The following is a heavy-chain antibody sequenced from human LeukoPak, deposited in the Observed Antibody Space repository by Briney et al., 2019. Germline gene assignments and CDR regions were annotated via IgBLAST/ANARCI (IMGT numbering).Heavy chain of an antibody. CDR3: ASQSVDYGDFYY. D-gene: IGHD4-17*01. V-gene: IGHV4-4*07. CDR1: GGSISSYY. J-gene: IGHJ4*02. Sequence: SETLSLTCTVSGGSISSYYWSWIRQPAGKGLEWIGRIYTSGSTKYNPSLKSRVTISVDTSKNQFSLKLSSVTAADTAVYYCASQSVDYGDFYYWGQGTLVTVSS. CDR2: IYTSGST.